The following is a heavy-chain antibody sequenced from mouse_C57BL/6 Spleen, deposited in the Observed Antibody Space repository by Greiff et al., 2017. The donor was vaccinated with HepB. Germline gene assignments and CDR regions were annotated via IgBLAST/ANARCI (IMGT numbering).Heavy chain of an antibody. D-gene: IGHD2-5*01. CDR2: ISDGGSYT. CDR3: ARSYSNSWYFDV. V-gene: IGHV5-4*03. Sequence: EVKLVESGGGLVKPGGSLKLSCAASGFTFSSYAMSWVRQTPEKRLEWVATISDGGSYTYYPDNVKGRFTISRDNAKNNLYLQMSHLKSEDTAMYYCARSYSNSWYFDVWGTGTTVTVAS. J-gene: IGHJ1*03. CDR1: GFTFSSYA.